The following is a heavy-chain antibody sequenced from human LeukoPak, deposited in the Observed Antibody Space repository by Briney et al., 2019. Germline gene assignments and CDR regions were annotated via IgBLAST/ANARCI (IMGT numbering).Heavy chain of an antibody. Sequence: SVKVSCKASGYTFTNYGISWVRQAPGQGLEWMGGIIPIFGTANYAQKFQGRVTITTDESTSTAYMELSSLRSEDTAVYYCARDSSGYYYDAFDIWGQGTMVTVST. CDR3: ARDSSGYYYDAFDI. CDR2: IIPIFGTA. D-gene: IGHD3-22*01. J-gene: IGHJ3*02. V-gene: IGHV1-69*05. CDR1: GYTFTNYG.